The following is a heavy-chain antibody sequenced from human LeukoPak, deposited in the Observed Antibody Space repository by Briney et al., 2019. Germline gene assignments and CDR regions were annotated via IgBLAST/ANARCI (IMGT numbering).Heavy chain of an antibody. J-gene: IGHJ4*02. CDR1: GDSISRGTYY. Sequence: SQTLSLTCTVTGDSISRGTYYWPWVRQPAGKGLEWIGRVFRSGSTYYNPSLKSRVTISTDTSNNQFSLHLRSVTAADTAVYYCARDSNFYDVSHDKAEDFWGQGTLVTVSS. CDR2: VFRSGST. V-gene: IGHV4-61*02. D-gene: IGHD3-22*01. CDR3: ARDSNFYDVSHDKAEDF.